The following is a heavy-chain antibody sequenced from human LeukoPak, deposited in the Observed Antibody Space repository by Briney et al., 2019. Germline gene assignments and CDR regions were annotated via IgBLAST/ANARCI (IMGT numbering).Heavy chain of an antibody. CDR2: ISGSGGST. CDR1: GFTFSSYA. D-gene: IGHD2-8*02. J-gene: IGHJ3*02. Sequence: PGGSLRLSCAASGFTFSSYAMTWVRQAPGKGLEWVSVISGSGGSTDYADSVKGRFTISRDNSRNTLSLQTNSLRAEDTAVYYCARGSVPVVAMNAFHIWGQGTMVTVSS. V-gene: IGHV3-23*01. CDR3: ARGSVPVVAMNAFHI.